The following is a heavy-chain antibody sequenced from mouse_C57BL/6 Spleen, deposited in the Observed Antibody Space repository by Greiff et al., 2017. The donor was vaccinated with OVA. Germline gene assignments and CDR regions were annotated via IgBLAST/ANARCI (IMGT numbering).Heavy chain of an antibody. Sequence: VQLQQSGPVLVKPGASVKMSCKASGYTFTDYYMNWVKQSHGKSLEWIGVINPYNGDTSYNQKFKGKATLTVDKSSSTAYMELNSLTSEDSAVYYCARSEDGNFFAYWGQGTLVTVSA. J-gene: IGHJ3*01. CDR3: ARSEDGNFFAY. CDR1: GYTFTDYY. D-gene: IGHD2-1*01. V-gene: IGHV1-19*01. CDR2: INPYNGDT.